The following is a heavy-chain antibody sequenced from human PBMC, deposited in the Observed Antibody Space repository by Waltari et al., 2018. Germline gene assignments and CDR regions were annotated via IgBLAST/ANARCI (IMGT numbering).Heavy chain of an antibody. CDR3: ARGVGDLLD. Sequence: VANIKQDGSEKHYVDSVKGRFTISRDNAKKSLYLQMNSLRAEDTAVYYCARGVGDLLDWGQGTLVTVSS. CDR2: IKQDGSEK. V-gene: IGHV3-7*01. J-gene: IGHJ4*02. D-gene: IGHD2-21*02.